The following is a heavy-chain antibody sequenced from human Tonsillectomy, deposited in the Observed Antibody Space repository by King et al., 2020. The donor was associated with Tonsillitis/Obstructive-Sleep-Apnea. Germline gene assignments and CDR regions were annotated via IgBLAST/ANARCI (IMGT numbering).Heavy chain of an antibody. CDR1: GYSFTSYW. CDR3: ARHKVGATGDDAFDI. J-gene: IGHJ3*02. D-gene: IGHD1-26*01. CDR2: IDPSDSYT. Sequence: VQLVESGAEVKKPGESLRISCKGSGYSFTSYWISWVRQMPGNGLEWMGRIDPSDSYTNYSPSFQGHVTISADKSISTAYLQWSSLKASDTAMYYCARHKVGATGDDAFDIWGQGTMVTVSS. V-gene: IGHV5-10-1*01.